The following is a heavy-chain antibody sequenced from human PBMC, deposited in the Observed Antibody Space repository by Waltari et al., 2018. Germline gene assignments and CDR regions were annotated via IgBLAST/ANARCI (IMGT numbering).Heavy chain of an antibody. CDR1: NGSINGYY. V-gene: IGHV4-59*01. J-gene: IGHJ6*03. Sequence: QVQLQESGPGLVKPSETLSLTCTVSNGSINGYYWSWIRQPPGKGLEGVCYIDYGGITTYTPPPKSRVTISGDMSKNHFSLNLSSVTAADTAVYYCARVPARIAARPMDVWGKGTTVTVSS. D-gene: IGHD6-6*01. CDR3: ARVPARIAARPMDV. CDR2: IDYGGIT.